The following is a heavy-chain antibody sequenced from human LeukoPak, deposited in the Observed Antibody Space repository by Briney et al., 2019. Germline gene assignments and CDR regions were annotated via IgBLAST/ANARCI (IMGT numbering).Heavy chain of an antibody. D-gene: IGHD3-16*01. Sequence: SETLSLTCTVSGDSISSSFYWGWIRQPPGKGLEWIGYIYYSGSTKYNPSLKSRVTISVDTSKNQFSLKLSSVTAADTAVYYCARETSQKGAHYMDVWGKGTTVTISS. CDR3: ARETSQKGAHYMDV. CDR2: IYYSGST. J-gene: IGHJ6*03. V-gene: IGHV4-61*01. CDR1: GDSISSSFY.